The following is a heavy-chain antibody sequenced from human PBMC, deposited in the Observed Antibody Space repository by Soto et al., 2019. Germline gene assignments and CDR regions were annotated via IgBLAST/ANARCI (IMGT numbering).Heavy chain of an antibody. Sequence: SGPTLVKPTQTLTLTCTFSGFSLSTSGVGVGWIRQPPGKALEWLALIYWDDDKRYSPSLKSRLTITKDTSKNQVVLTMTNMDPVDTATYYCAHTPYYYGSGNNWFDPWGQGTLVTVSS. CDR2: IYWDDDK. CDR3: AHTPYYYGSGNNWFDP. D-gene: IGHD3-10*01. V-gene: IGHV2-5*02. J-gene: IGHJ5*02. CDR1: GFSLSTSGVG.